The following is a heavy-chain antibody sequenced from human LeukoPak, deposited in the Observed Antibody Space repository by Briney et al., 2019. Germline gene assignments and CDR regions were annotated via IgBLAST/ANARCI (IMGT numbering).Heavy chain of an antibody. CDR1: GFTFSSYA. CDR2: ISYDGSNK. J-gene: IGHJ6*03. Sequence: GGSLRLSCAASGFTFSSYAMHWVRQAPGKGLEWVAVISYDGSNKYYADSVKGRFTISRDNSKNTLYLQMNSLKASDTAMYYCARHWRPKGSTMIRGVRPYYYMDVWGKGTTVTVSS. D-gene: IGHD3-10*01. CDR3: ARHWRPKGSTMIRGVRPYYYMDV. V-gene: IGHV3-30*04.